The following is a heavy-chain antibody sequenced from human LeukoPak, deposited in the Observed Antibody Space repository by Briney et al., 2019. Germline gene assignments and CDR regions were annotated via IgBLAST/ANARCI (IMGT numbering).Heavy chain of an antibody. CDR1: GFTFSSYA. CDR3: AKDGLRYSGSYVDY. CDR2: ISGSGGST. D-gene: IGHD1-26*01. V-gene: IGHV3-23*01. J-gene: IGHJ4*02. Sequence: PGGSLRLSCAASGFTFSSYAMSWVRQAPGKGLEWVSAISGSGGSTYYADSVKGRFTISRDNSKNTLYLQMNSLRAEDTAVYYCAKDGLRYSGSYVDYWGQGTLVTVSS.